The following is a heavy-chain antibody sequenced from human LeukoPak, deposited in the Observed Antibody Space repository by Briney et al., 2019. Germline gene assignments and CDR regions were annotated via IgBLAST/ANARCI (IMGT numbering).Heavy chain of an antibody. Sequence: PGGSLRLSCAASGFTFSSYSMNWVRQAPGKGLEWVSTISSSSSYIYYADSVKGRFTISRDNAKNSLYLQMNSLRAEDTAVYYCANSKQLCYDYWGQGTLVTVSS. V-gene: IGHV3-21*01. D-gene: IGHD5-18*01. CDR3: ANSKQLCYDY. CDR2: ISSSSSYI. J-gene: IGHJ4*02. CDR1: GFTFSSYS.